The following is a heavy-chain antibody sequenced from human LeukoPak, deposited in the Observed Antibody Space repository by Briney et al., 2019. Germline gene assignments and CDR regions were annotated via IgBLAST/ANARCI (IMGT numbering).Heavy chain of an antibody. CDR1: GFTFSSYE. D-gene: IGHD3-10*01. CDR2: ISSSGSTI. CDR3: AKDSGIHDY. Sequence: TGGSLRLSCAASGFTFSSYEMNWVRQAPGKGLEWISYISSSGSTIYHADSVKGRFTISRDNAKNSLYLQMNSLRAEDTAVYYCAKDSGIHDYWGQGTLVTVSS. J-gene: IGHJ4*02. V-gene: IGHV3-48*03.